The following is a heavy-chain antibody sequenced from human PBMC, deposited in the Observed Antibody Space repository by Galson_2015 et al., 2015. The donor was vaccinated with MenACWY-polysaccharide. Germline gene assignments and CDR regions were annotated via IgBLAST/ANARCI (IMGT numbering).Heavy chain of an antibody. V-gene: IGHV3-74*01. CDR3: ARGITSSN. Sequence: SLRLSCAASGFTFNTHWMHWVRQAPGKGLMWVSRINRDRSNTDYADSVKGRFTISRDNAKNTLFLQMNSLRAEDTAVYYCARGITSSNWGQGTLVTVSS. CDR1: GFTFNTHW. D-gene: IGHD6-6*01. CDR2: INRDRSNT. J-gene: IGHJ4*02.